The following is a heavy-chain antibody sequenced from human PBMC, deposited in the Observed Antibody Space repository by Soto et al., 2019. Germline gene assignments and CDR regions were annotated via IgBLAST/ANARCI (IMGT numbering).Heavy chain of an antibody. J-gene: IGHJ4*02. V-gene: IGHV1-18*01. CDR1: GYTFTSFA. CDR2: INAYNGNT. Sequence: QVQLVQSGAEVKKPGASVKVSCKASGYTFTSFATAWGRQSPEQGLEWLGWINAYNGNTNYPQQLQDRVTMTADTATSTAYMALRSLRSDDTAVYYSARDGPPKDYWGQGTLVTVAS. CDR3: ARDGPPKDY.